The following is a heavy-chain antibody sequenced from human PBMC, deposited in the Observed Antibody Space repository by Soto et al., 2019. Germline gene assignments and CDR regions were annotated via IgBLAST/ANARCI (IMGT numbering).Heavy chain of an antibody. CDR3: ARGQAYYDIVTGYRPSDYYNDV. J-gene: IGHJ6*03. CDR1: GFTFSSYG. CDR2: IWYDGSNK. Sequence: QVQLVESGGGVVQPGRSLRLSCAASGFTFSSYGMHWVRQAPGKGLEWVAVIWYDGSNKYYADSEKGRFNISRDNSKNTLYLQMNSLRAEDTAVYYCARGQAYYDIVTGYRPSDYYNDVCGKGTTVTVAS. V-gene: IGHV3-33*01. D-gene: IGHD3-9*01.